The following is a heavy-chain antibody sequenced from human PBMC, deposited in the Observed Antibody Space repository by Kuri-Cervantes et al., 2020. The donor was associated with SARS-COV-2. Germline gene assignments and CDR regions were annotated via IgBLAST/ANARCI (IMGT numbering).Heavy chain of an antibody. CDR1: ETTFPNYD. V-gene: IGHV1-46*03. Sequence: ASVKVSCKAPETTFPNYDINWVRQATGQGLEWMGVINPNGGSTNYAQKFQGRVAMTRDTSTSTVYMELSSLRSEDTAVYYCAREDYGFWSGYSTEEKYNPFDPWGQGTLVTVSS. D-gene: IGHD3-3*01. CDR3: AREDYGFWSGYSTEEKYNPFDP. J-gene: IGHJ5*02. CDR2: INPNGGST.